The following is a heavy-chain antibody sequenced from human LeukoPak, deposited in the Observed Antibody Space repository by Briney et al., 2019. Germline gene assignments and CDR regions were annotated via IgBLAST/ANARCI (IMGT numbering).Heavy chain of an antibody. D-gene: IGHD1-14*01. Sequence: SCKASGYTFTSYAMSWVRQAPGKGLEWVSAISGSGGSTYYADSVKGRFTISRDNSKNTLYLQMNSLRAEDTAVYYCAKVGLTDDYWGQGTLVTVSS. CDR2: ISGSGGST. CDR1: GYTFTSYA. V-gene: IGHV3-23*01. CDR3: AKVGLTDDY. J-gene: IGHJ4*02.